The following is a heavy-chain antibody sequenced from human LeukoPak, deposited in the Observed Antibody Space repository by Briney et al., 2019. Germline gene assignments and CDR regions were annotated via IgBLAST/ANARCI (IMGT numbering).Heavy chain of an antibody. V-gene: IGHV3-30*02. Sequence: GGSLRLSCAASGFTFSSYEMNWVRQAPGKGLEWVAFIRNDGNDKSYADSVKGRFTISRDNSKNTLYLQMNSLRAEDTAVYYCAKDRTSWYYFDYWGQGTLVTVSP. CDR3: AKDRTSWYYFDY. CDR2: IRNDGNDK. J-gene: IGHJ4*02. CDR1: GFTFSSYE.